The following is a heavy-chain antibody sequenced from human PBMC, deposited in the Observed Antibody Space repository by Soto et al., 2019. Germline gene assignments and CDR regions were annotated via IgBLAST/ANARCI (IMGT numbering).Heavy chain of an antibody. CDR1: GGTFSTHT. J-gene: IGHJ6*02. D-gene: IGHD2-15*01. CDR2: SIPILGLA. CDR3: ARADPVVVLDHYYYGMDV. Sequence: QVQLVQSGAEVKKPGSSVKVSCKASGGTFSTHTISWVRQAPGQGLAWMGRSIPILGLANYAQKFQGRVTITAEKSTNTAYMDLSSLRSDDTAVYYCARADPVVVLDHYYYGMDVWGQGTTVTVSS. V-gene: IGHV1-69*02.